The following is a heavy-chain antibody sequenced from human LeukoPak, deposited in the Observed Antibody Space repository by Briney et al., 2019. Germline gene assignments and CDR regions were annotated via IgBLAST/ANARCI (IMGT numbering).Heavy chain of an antibody. CDR1: GGSISSYY. CDR3: ARDTFLYSSGAPNPYYYYGMDV. Sequence: PSETLSLTCTVSGGSISSYYWSWIRQPPGKGLEWIGYIYYSGSTNYNPSLKSRVTISVDTSKNQFSLKLSSVTAADTAVYYCARDTFLYSSGAPNPYYYYGMDVWGQGTTVTVSS. J-gene: IGHJ6*02. D-gene: IGHD6-19*01. CDR2: IYYSGST. V-gene: IGHV4-59*01.